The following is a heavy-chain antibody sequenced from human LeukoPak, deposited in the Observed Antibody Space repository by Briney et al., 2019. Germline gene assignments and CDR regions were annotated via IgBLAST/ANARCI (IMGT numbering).Heavy chain of an antibody. V-gene: IGHV3-30*18. D-gene: IGHD2-15*01. CDR2: ISPDGGTD. J-gene: IGHJ4*02. CDR1: GFTFNTYA. Sequence: GGSLRLSCAASGFTFNTYAMSWVRQAPGKGLERVAVISPDGGTDYYADSVQGRFTISRDNSRNTLYLQMNSLRPEDTAMYYCTKEGAAYGKLQFCFDYWGQGTLVTVSS. CDR3: TKEGAAYGKLQFCFDY.